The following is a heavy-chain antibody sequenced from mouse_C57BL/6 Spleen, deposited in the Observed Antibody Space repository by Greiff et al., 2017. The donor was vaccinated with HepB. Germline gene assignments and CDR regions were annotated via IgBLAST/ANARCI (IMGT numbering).Heavy chain of an antibody. CDR2: IDPSDSYT. Sequence: QVQLQQPGAELVRPGTSVKLSCKASGYTFTSYWMHRVKQRPGQGLEWIGVIDPSDSYTNYNQKFKGKATLTVDTSSSTAYMQLSSLTSEDSAVYYCARATTVVDWYFDVWGTGTTVTVSS. D-gene: IGHD1-1*01. CDR3: ARATTVVDWYFDV. V-gene: IGHV1-59*01. CDR1: GYTFTSYW. J-gene: IGHJ1*03.